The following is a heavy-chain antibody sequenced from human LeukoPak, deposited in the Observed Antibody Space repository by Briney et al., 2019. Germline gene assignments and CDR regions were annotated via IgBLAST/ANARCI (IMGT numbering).Heavy chain of an antibody. CDR2: INPNSGVT. Sequence: GASVKVSCNASGYTFTGYYMHWVRQAPGQGLEWMAWINPNSGVTNYAQKFQGRVTTTRDTSITTAYMELSSLTSDDAAVYYCVRAAGGAPGDYWGQGTLVTVSS. J-gene: IGHJ4*02. CDR1: GYTFTGYY. D-gene: IGHD6-13*01. V-gene: IGHV1-2*02. CDR3: VRAAGGAPGDY.